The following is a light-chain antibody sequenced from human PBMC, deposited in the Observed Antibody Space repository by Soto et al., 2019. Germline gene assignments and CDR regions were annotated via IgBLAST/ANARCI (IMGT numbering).Light chain of an antibody. V-gene: IGKV1-12*01. J-gene: IGKJ4*01. CDR3: QQADSFPLT. CDR1: QDIASW. CDR2: SAS. Sequence: DIQLTQSPASVSASVGDSVTITCRASQDIASWLAWYQQKPGKAPNLLIYSASSLQSGVPSRFSGDGSETEFTLTISSLQPEDFATYYCQQADSFPLTFGGGTKVEL.